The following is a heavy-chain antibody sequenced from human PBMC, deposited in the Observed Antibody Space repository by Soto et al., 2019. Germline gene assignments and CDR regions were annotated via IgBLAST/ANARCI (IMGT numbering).Heavy chain of an antibody. J-gene: IGHJ4*02. Sequence: GGSLRLSCAASGFTFSSYAMSWVRQAPGKGLEWVSAISGSGGSTYYADSVKGRFTISRDNSKNTLYLQMNSLRAEDTAVYYCAKITGYYYDSSGYVDYWGQGTLVTVSS. CDR2: ISGSGGST. V-gene: IGHV3-23*01. CDR1: GFTFSSYA. D-gene: IGHD3-22*01. CDR3: AKITGYYYDSSGYVDY.